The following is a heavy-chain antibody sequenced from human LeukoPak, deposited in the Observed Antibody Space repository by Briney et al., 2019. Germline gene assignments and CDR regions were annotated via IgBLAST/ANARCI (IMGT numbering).Heavy chain of an antibody. CDR1: GYTFTSYY. CDR3: ARGITMVRGTDYYYYYMDV. J-gene: IGHJ6*03. Sequence: ASVKVSCKASGYTFTSYYMHWVRQAPGQGLEWMGIINPSGGSTSYAQKFQGRVTMTRDMSTSTVYMELSSLRSEDTAVYYCARGITMVRGTDYYYYYMDVWGKGTTVTISS. V-gene: IGHV1-46*01. CDR2: INPSGGST. D-gene: IGHD3-10*01.